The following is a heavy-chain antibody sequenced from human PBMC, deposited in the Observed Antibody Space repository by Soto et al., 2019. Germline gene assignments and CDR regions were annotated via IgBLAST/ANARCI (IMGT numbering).Heavy chain of an antibody. J-gene: IGHJ6*02. CDR1: GYTFTRYG. D-gene: IGHD2-8*01. V-gene: IGHV1-18*01. Sequence: QGHLVQSGAEVKKPGASVKVSCKASGYTFTRYGISWVRQAPGQGLEWMGWISGYNGDTNYAQNLQGRVTXTXXXSXPTAYMELRSLTSDDTAVYYCAKNGHPPYYYYGLDVWGQGTTVTVSS. CDR3: AKNGHPPYYYYGLDV. CDR2: ISGYNGDT.